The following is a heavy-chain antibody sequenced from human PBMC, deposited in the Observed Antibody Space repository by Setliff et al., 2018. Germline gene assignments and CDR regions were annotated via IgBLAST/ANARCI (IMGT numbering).Heavy chain of an antibody. J-gene: IGHJ4*02. CDR1: GFTFSSYA. V-gene: IGHV3-23*03. D-gene: IGHD2-21*01. CDR2: IFSGETSA. Sequence: PGGSLRLSCAASGFTFSSYAMNWVRQAPGKGLEWVSTIFSGETSAYYADSVKGRFTISRDNSKNTLYLQMNGLRAEDTAVYYCAPIPDRNFDYWGQGTLVTVSS. CDR3: APIPDRNFDY.